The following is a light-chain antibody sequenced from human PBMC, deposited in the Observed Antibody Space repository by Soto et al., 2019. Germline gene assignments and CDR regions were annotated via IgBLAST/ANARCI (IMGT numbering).Light chain of an antibody. CDR3: AAWDDSLNGVV. J-gene: IGLJ2*01. V-gene: IGLV2-8*01. Sequence: QSALTQLPSASGSPGQSVTISCTGTSSDVGAYNFVSWYQQYPGKAPRLLIYELTKRPSGVPDRFSGSRSGNTASLTVSGLQTEDEADYYCAAWDDSLNGVVFGGGTKLTVL. CDR1: SSDVGAYNF. CDR2: ELT.